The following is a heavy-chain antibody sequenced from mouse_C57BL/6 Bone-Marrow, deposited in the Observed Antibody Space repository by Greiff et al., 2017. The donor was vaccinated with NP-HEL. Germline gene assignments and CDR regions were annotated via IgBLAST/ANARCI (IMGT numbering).Heavy chain of an antibody. D-gene: IGHD2-3*01. CDR3: ASFVDGPFAY. J-gene: IGHJ3*01. Sequence: QVHVKQPGAELVMPGASVKLSCKASGYTFTSYWMHWVKQRPGQGLEWIGEIDPSDSYTNYNQKFKGKSTLTVDKSSSTAYMQLSSLTSEDSAVYYCASFVDGPFAYWGQGTLVTVSA. V-gene: IGHV1-69*01. CDR1: GYTFTSYW. CDR2: IDPSDSYT.